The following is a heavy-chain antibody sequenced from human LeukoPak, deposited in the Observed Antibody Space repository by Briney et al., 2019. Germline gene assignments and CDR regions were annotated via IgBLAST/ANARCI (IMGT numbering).Heavy chain of an antibody. V-gene: IGHV3-7*01. CDR2: IKQDGSEK. D-gene: IGHD3-22*01. CDR1: GFTFSSYW. CDR3: ARGPYYYDSSGYYNY. Sequence: GGSLRLSCAASGFTFSSYWMSWVRQAPGKGLEWVANIKQDGSEKYYVDSVKGRFTISGDNAKNSLYLQMNSLRAEDTAVYYCARGPYYYDSSGYYNYWGQGTLVTVSS. J-gene: IGHJ4*02.